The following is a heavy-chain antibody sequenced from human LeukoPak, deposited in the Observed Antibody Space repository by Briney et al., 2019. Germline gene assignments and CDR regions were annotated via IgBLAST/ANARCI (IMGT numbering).Heavy chain of an antibody. D-gene: IGHD3-22*01. J-gene: IGHJ3*02. CDR3: AMYYYDSSGYYYFAFDI. CDR1: GGTFSSYA. V-gene: IGHV1-69*13. Sequence: AVTVSCKASGGTFSSYAISWVRQAPGQGIEWMGGIIPIFGTANYAQKFQGRVTITADESTSTAYMELSCLRSEDTAVYYCAMYYYDSSGYYYFAFDIWGQGTMVTVSS. CDR2: IIPIFGTA.